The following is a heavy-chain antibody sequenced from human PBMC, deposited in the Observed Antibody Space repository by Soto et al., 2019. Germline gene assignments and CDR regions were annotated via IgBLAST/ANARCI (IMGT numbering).Heavy chain of an antibody. Sequence: GGSLRLSCAASGFTFSSYEMNWVRQAPGKGLEWVSYISSSGGTIYYADSVKGRFTISRDDAKNSLYLQMNSLRAEDTAVYYCGRGYTPQFAYWGQGTLVPVPS. V-gene: IGHV3-48*03. CDR3: GRGYTPQFAY. J-gene: IGHJ4*02. CDR1: GFTFSSYE. D-gene: IGHD1-20*01. CDR2: ISSSGGTI.